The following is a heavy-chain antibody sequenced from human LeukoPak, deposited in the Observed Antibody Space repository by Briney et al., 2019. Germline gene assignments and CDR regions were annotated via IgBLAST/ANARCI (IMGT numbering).Heavy chain of an antibody. CDR1: GGTFSSYS. CDR2: ISSNGGST. D-gene: IGHD6-19*01. Sequence: GGSLRLSCSASGGTFSSYSMRWVRQAPGKGLEYVSAISSNGGSTYYADSVKGRFTIFRENYKKTLYIQMSSLRAEETAVYYCVQPLRSLWYCYYLGRGTLVTVSS. CDR3: VQPLRSLWYCYY. J-gene: IGHJ4*02. V-gene: IGHV3-64D*06.